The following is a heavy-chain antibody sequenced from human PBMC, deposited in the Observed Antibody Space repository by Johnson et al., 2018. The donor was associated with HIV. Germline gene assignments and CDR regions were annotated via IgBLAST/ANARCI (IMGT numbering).Heavy chain of an antibody. D-gene: IGHD5-18*01. Sequence: QMLLVESGGGVVQPGGSLRIQCEVSEFNFRKYALHWVRLAPGKGLQWVAVVSYDGSQTFYADAVKGRFTISRDNVKNSLYLQMNSLRAEDTALYYCAKGEQLWSVASAFHIWG. J-gene: IGHJ3*02. CDR1: EFNFRKYA. CDR3: AKGEQLWSVASAFHI. CDR2: VSYDGSQT. V-gene: IGHV3-30*18.